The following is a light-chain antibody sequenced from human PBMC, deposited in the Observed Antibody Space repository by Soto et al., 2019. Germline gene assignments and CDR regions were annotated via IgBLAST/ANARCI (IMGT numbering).Light chain of an antibody. V-gene: IGLV1-51*01. CDR2: DND. CDR1: SSNIGSDS. CDR3: GTWDSNLRAVV. Sequence: QSVLTQPPSVSAAPGQTVTISCSGSSSNIGSDSVSWYQQLPGTAPRLLIYDNDKRPSGIPDRFSGSKSGTSATLVITGLQTGDEADYYCGTWDSNLRAVVFGGGTKVTVL. J-gene: IGLJ3*02.